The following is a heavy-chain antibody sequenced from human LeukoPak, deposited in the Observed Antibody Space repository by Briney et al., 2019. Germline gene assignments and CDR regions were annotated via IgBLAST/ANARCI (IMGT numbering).Heavy chain of an antibody. J-gene: IGHJ4*02. CDR2: ISERGGST. CDR3: AKRGIVIRGILVIGYHQEAYHYDY. D-gene: IGHD3-10*01. Sequence: GGSLRLCCVVFGIRLSNYAMTRVRRAPGKGLEWVSYISERGGSTTYADSVKGRFTISRDTSLNTLYLQMTSLRAEDTAVYFCAKRGIVIRGILVIGYHQEAYHYDYWGQGVLVTVSS. V-gene: IGHV3-23*01. CDR1: GIRLSNYA.